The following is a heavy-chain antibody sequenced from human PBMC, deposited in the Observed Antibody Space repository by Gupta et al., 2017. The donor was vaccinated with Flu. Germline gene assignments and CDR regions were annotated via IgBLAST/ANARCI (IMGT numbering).Heavy chain of an antibody. V-gene: IGHV4-39*02. CDR3: AKNSVDGFRFGGFDC. Sequence: RRYYWGWIRQPPGKGLEWIGSIYDSGSASYNPSLKSRVNMSGDTSKNHFSLKRNSVTAADTAVYDGAKNSVDGFRFGGFDCWGQGTLVSVSS. CDR2: IYDSGSA. D-gene: IGHD3-10*01. J-gene: IGHJ4*02. CDR1: RRYY.